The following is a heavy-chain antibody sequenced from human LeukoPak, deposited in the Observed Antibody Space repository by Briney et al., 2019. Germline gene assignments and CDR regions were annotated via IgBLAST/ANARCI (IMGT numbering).Heavy chain of an antibody. CDR3: ADSSGWFEYFQH. Sequence: QTGGSLRLSCAASGFTFSSYGMHWVRQAPGKGLEWVAVISYDGSNKYYAVSVKGRFTISRDNSKNTLYLQMNSLRAEDTAVYYCADSSGWFEYFQHWGQGTLVTVSS. CDR2: ISYDGSNK. V-gene: IGHV3-30*03. J-gene: IGHJ1*01. CDR1: GFTFSSYG. D-gene: IGHD6-19*01.